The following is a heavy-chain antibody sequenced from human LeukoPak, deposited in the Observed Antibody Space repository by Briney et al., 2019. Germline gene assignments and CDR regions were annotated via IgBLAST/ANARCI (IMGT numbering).Heavy chain of an antibody. V-gene: IGHV5-51*01. CDR2: IYPGDSDT. Sequence: GESLKISCKGSGYSFTNYWIDWVRQMPGKGLEWMGIIYPGDSDTRYSPSFQGQVIISADKSISTAYLQWSSLKASDTAIYYCARLYSGYQPFFDYWGQGTLVTVSS. J-gene: IGHJ4*02. CDR1: GYSFTNYW. CDR3: ARLYSGYQPFFDY. D-gene: IGHD5-12*01.